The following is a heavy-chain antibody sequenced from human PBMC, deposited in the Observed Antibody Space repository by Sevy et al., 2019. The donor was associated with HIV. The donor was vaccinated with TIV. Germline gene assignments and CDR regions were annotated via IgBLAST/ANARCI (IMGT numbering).Heavy chain of an antibody. CDR3: ATEFCSSWSF. CDR1: GYTLSELS. V-gene: IGHV1-24*01. J-gene: IGHJ4*02. CDR2: FDPEDGET. Sequence: ASVKVSCKVSGYTLSELSMLWVRQAPGKGLEWMGSFDPEDGETIYAQTLQGRVTMTEDTSTDTAYMELSSLRSEDTAVYYCATEFCSSWSFWGQGTLVTVSS. D-gene: IGHD6-13*01.